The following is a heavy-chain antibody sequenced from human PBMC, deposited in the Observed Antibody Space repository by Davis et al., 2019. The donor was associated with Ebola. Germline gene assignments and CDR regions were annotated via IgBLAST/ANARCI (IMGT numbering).Heavy chain of an antibody. J-gene: IGHJ6*02. CDR3: ARDLTRYNWNYYGMDV. CDR2: ISSSGSTI. Sequence: GESLKISCAASGFTFSDYYMSWIRQAPGKGLEWVSYISSSGSTIYYADSVKGRFTISRDTAKHSLYLQMNSLRAEDTAVYYCARDLTRYNWNYYGMDVWGQGTTVTVSS. D-gene: IGHD1-20*01. CDR1: GFTFSDYY. V-gene: IGHV3-11*01.